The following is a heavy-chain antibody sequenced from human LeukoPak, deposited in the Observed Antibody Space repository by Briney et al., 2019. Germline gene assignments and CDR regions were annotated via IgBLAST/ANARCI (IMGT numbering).Heavy chain of an antibody. Sequence: PSETLSLTCTVSGGSISSSSYYWGWIRQPPGKGLEWIGSIYYSGSTYYNPSLKSRVTISVDTSKNQFSLKLSSVTAADTAVYYCARSYDYAWGSYRNFDYWGQGTLVTVSS. J-gene: IGHJ4*02. CDR3: ARSYDYAWGSYRNFDY. CDR1: GGSISSSSYY. D-gene: IGHD3-16*02. V-gene: IGHV4-39*01. CDR2: IYYSGST.